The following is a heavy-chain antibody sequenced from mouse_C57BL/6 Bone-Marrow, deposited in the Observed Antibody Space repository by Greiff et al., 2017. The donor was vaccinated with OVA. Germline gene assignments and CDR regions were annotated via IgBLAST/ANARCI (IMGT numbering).Heavy chain of an antibody. CDR2: IRLKSDNYAT. J-gene: IGHJ3*01. CDR1: GFTFSNYW. Sequence: EVQLVESGGGLVQPGGSMKLSCVASGFTFSNYWMNWVRQSPEKGLEWVAQIRLKSDNYATHYAESVKGRFTISRDDSKSSVYLQMNNLRAEDTGIYYCTHPAYDGYYLAWFAYWGQGTLVTVSA. CDR3: THPAYDGYYLAWFAY. D-gene: IGHD2-3*01. V-gene: IGHV6-3*01.